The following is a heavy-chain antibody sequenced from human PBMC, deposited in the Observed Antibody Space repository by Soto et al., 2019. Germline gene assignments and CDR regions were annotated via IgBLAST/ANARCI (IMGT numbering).Heavy chain of an antibody. V-gene: IGHV3-7*01. CDR2: IKEDGSEK. Sequence: EVQLLESGGGLVQPGGSLRLSCTASGFTFRSYWMSWVRQAPGKGLEWVANIKEDGSEKYSVDSVKGRFTISRDNAENSLYLQMNSLRVEDTAVYYCARARLSPDYWGQGTLVTVSS. CDR3: ARARLSPDY. CDR1: GFTFRSYW. D-gene: IGHD3-22*01. J-gene: IGHJ4*02.